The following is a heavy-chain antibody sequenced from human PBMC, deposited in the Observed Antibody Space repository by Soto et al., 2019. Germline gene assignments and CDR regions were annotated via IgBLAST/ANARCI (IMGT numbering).Heavy chain of an antibody. D-gene: IGHD2-15*01. Sequence: PGGSLRLSCAASGFTFSSYSMNWVRQAPGKGLEWVSYISSSSSTMYYADSVKGRFTISRDNAKNSLYLQMNSLIDEDTAVYYCARDTTPETYCSGGSCYWGGMDVWGQGTTVTVSS. CDR2: ISSSSSTM. CDR1: GFTFSSYS. J-gene: IGHJ6*02. CDR3: ARDTTPETYCSGGSCYWGGMDV. V-gene: IGHV3-48*02.